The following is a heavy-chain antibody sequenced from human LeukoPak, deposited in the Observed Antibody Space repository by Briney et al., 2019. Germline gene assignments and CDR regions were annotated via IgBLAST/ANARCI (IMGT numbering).Heavy chain of an antibody. J-gene: IGHJ6*03. CDR3: ARGPASRDYYYMDV. CDR1: GYTFTGYY. V-gene: IGHV1-2*02. Sequence: ASVKVSCKASGYTFTGYYMHWVRQAPGQGLEWMGWINPNSGGTNYAQKFQGRVTMTRDTSISTAYMELSRLRSDDTAVYYCARGPASRDYYYMDVWGKGTTVTVSS. CDR2: INPNSGGT.